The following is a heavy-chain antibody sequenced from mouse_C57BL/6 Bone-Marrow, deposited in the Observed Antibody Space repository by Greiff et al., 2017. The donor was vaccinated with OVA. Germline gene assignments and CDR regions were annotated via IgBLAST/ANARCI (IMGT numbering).Heavy chain of an antibody. D-gene: IGHD2-10*02. Sequence: EVQRVESGGGLVQPGGSLSLSCAASGFTFTDYYMSWVRQPPGKALEWLGFIRNKANGYTTEYSASVKGRFTISRDNSQSILYLQMNALRAEDSATYYCARYPLGAYWGQGTLVTVSA. CDR3: ARYPLGAY. CDR2: IRNKANGYTT. J-gene: IGHJ3*01. CDR1: GFTFTDYY. V-gene: IGHV7-3*01.